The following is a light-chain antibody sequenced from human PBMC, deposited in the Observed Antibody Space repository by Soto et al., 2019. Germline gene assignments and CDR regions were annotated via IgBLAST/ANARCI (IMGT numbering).Light chain of an antibody. V-gene: IGKV3-15*01. J-gene: IGKJ4*01. Sequence: EIVMTQSPATLPVSPGERATLSCRASQSVSSNLAWYQQKPGQAPRFLIYGAATRATGIPARFSGSGSGTEFTITISSLQSEDFAVYYCQQYDNWPLTFGGGTKVDIK. CDR2: GAA. CDR3: QQYDNWPLT. CDR1: QSVSSN.